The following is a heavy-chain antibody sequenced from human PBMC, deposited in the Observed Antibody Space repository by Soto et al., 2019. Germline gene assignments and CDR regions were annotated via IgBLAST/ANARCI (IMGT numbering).Heavy chain of an antibody. CDR3: AKSHVFHYYYYGMDV. CDR1: GFTFSDYA. CDR2: ISVSGGST. J-gene: IGHJ6*02. D-gene: IGHD2-8*01. Sequence: EVQLLESGGGLVQPGGSLRLSCAASGFTFSDYAMSWVRQAPGKGLEWVSVISVSGGSTYYADSVKGRFTISRDNSKNTLYLKMNSLRAEDTAVYYCAKSHVFHYYYYGMDVWGQGTTVTVSS. V-gene: IGHV3-23*01.